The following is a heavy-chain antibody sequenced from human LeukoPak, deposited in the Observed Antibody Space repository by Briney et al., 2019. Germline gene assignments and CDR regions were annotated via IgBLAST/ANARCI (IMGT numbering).Heavy chain of an antibody. J-gene: IGHJ4*02. CDR3: ARDRPIGILSY. D-gene: IGHD5-18*01. CDR2: IYYSGST. Sequence: SETLSLTCAVYGGSFSGYYWSWIRQPPGKGLEWIGYIYYSGSTNYNPSLKSRVTISVDTSKNQFSLKLSSVTAADTAVYYCARDRPIGILSYWGQGTLVTVSS. CDR1: GGSFSGYY. V-gene: IGHV4-59*01.